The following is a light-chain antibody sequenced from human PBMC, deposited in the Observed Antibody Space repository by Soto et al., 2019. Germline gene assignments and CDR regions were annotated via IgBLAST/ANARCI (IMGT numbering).Light chain of an antibody. CDR2: GAS. V-gene: IGKV3-20*01. CDR3: QQYGSSPPGT. Sequence: EIVLTQSPGTLSLSPGERATLSCRASQSVSSSYLAWYQQKPGQAPRLLIYGASSRATGIPDRFSGGGSGTAFTLTISRMEPEDFSVYYCQQYGSSPPGTFGQGTKVEIK. CDR1: QSVSSSY. J-gene: IGKJ1*01.